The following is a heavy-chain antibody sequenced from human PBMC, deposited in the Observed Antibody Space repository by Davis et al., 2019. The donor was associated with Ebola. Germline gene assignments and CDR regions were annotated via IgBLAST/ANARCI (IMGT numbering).Heavy chain of an antibody. J-gene: IGHJ3*02. V-gene: IGHV3-7*01. Sequence: PGGSLRLSCAASGFTFRSYWMSWVRQAPGKGLEWVAKIKEDGSEKLEVDSVKDRFTISRDSAKNSLYLQMNSLRDEDTAVYYCVRDPRAGQKDAFDIWGQGTMVIVSS. CDR1: GFTFRSYW. CDR3: VRDPRAGQKDAFDI. CDR2: IKEDGSEK.